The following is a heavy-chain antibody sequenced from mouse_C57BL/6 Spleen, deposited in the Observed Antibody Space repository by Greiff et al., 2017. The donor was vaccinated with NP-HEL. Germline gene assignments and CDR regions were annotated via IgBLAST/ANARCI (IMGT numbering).Heavy chain of an antibody. V-gene: IGHV5-4*01. Sequence: EVHLVESGGGLVKPGGSLKLSCAASGFTFSSYAMSWVRQTPEKRLEWVATISDGGSYTYYPDNVKGRFTISRDNAKNNLYLQMSHLKSEDTAMYYCARDNYYSNYVEFAYWGQGTLVTVSA. CDR3: ARDNYYSNYVEFAY. CDR1: GFTFSSYA. J-gene: IGHJ3*01. D-gene: IGHD2-5*01. CDR2: ISDGGSYT.